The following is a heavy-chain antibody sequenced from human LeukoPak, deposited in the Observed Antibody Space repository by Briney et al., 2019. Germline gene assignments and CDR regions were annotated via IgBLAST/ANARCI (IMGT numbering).Heavy chain of an antibody. Sequence: SETLSLTRAVYGGSFSGYYWSWIRQPPGKGLEWIGEINHSGSTNYNPSLKSRVTISVDTSKNQFSLKLSSVTAADTAVYYCASTGTDSSSWYPYYYYGMDVWGQGTTVTVSS. CDR1: GGSFSGYY. CDR3: ASTGTDSSSWYPYYYYGMDV. D-gene: IGHD6-13*01. V-gene: IGHV4-34*01. CDR2: INHSGST. J-gene: IGHJ6*02.